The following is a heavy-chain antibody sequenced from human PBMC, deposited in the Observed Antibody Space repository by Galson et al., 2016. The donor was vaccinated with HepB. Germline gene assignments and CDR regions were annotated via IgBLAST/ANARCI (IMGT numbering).Heavy chain of an antibody. CDR3: TRGPITVVRGVGGNDY. J-gene: IGHJ4*02. Sequence: SVKVSCKASGYTFITYGINWVRQAPGQGLEWMGWISTYNGNTNYAQKFQGRVTMTTDTSTSTAYMDLRRLTSDDTAVYYCTRGPITVVRGVGGNDYWGQGTLVTVSS. V-gene: IGHV1-18*01. D-gene: IGHD3-10*01. CDR2: ISTYNGNT. CDR1: GYTFITYG.